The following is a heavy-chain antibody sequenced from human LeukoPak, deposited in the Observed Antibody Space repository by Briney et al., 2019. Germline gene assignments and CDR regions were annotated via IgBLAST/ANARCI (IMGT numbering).Heavy chain of an antibody. CDR1: GGTFSSYA. CDR3: ARAGLLWFGEPYYYYGMDV. J-gene: IGHJ6*02. V-gene: IGHV1-2*04. CDR2: INPNSGGT. D-gene: IGHD3-10*01. Sequence: ASVKVSCKASGGTFSSYAISWVRQAPGQGLEWMGWINPNSGGTNYAQKFQGWVTMTRDTSISTAYMELSRLRSDDTAVYYCARAGLLWFGEPYYYYGMDVWGQGTTVTVSS.